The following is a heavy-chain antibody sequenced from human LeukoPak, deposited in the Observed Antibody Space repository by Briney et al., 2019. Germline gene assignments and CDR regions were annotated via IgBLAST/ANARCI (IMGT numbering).Heavy chain of an antibody. CDR1: GFTFSSYA. CDR3: ARSPLGIAPFDY. D-gene: IGHD7-27*01. V-gene: IGHV3-72*01. CDR2: VTSNTNRYIT. Sequence: GGSPRLSCAASGFTFSSYAMSWVRQAPGEGLEWVARVTSNTNRYITEYAASVKGRFTISRDDSENSLYLQMDSLKTEDTAVYYCARSPLGIAPFDYWGQGTLVTVSS. J-gene: IGHJ4*02.